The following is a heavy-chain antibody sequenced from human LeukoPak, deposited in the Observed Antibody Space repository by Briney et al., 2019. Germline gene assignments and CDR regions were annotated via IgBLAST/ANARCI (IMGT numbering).Heavy chain of an antibody. CDR3: ARLGVGYCSSTSCSQPPDY. V-gene: IGHV1-2*02. Sequence: ASVKVSCKASGYTFTGYYMHWVRQAPGQGLEWMGWINPNSGGTNYAQKFQGRVTMTRDTSISTAYMELSRLRSDDTAVYYCARLGVGYCSSTSCSQPPDYWGQGTLVTVSS. J-gene: IGHJ4*02. CDR2: INPNSGGT. CDR1: GYTFTGYY. D-gene: IGHD2-2*01.